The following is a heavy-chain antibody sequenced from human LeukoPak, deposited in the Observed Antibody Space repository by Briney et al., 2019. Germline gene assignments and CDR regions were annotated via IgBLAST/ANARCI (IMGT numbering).Heavy chain of an antibody. CDR3: ARDLQLGGFLEWLPEARQEYYYGMDV. J-gene: IGHJ6*02. Sequence: QPGGSLRLSCAASGFTFSSYEVNWVRQAPGKGLEWVSYISSSGSTIYYADSVKGRFTISRDNAKNSLYLQMNSLRAEDTAVYYCARDLQLGGFLEWLPEARQEYYYGMDVWGQGTTVTASS. CDR1: GFTFSSYE. D-gene: IGHD3-3*01. CDR2: ISSSGSTI. V-gene: IGHV3-48*03.